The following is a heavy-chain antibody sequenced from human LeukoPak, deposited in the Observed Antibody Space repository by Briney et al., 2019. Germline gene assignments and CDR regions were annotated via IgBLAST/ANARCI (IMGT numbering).Heavy chain of an antibody. CDR3: AKDLYESLYYFDY. Sequence: GGSLRLSCAASGFTFSSYGMHWVRQAPGKGLEWVAVISYDGSNKYYADSVKGRFTISRDNSKNTLYLQMNSLRAEDTAVYYCAKDLYESLYYFDYWGQGTLVTVSS. V-gene: IGHV3-30*18. J-gene: IGHJ4*02. D-gene: IGHD3-22*01. CDR2: ISYDGSNK. CDR1: GFTFSSYG.